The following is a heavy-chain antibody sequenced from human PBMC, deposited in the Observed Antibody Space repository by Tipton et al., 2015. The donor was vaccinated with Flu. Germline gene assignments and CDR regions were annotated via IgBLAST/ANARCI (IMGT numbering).Heavy chain of an antibody. CDR2: IRGSGGRGAGT. Sequence: SLRLSCAASGFTFSRYAMSWVRQAPGKGLEWVSNIRGSGGRGAGTYYADSVKGRFSISRDNSKNTLYLRMNSLRAEDTAIYYCAKVIPEFVAGLSYWGQGTLVSVSS. CDR3: AKVIPEFVAGLSY. D-gene: IGHD6-19*01. J-gene: IGHJ4*02. CDR1: GFTFSRYA. V-gene: IGHV3-23*01.